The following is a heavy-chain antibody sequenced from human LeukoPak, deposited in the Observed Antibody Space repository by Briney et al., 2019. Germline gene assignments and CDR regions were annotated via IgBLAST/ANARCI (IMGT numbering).Heavy chain of an antibody. CDR1: GFTFSSYA. V-gene: IGHV3-23*01. CDR2: ISGSGGST. J-gene: IGHJ4*02. D-gene: IGHD3-3*01. CDR3: AKDPTRLRFLEWLLYFDY. Sequence: GGSLRLSCAASGFTFSSYAMSWVRQAPGERLEWVSAISGSGGSTYYADSVKGRFTISRDNSKNTLYLQMNSLRDEDTAVYYCAKDPTRLRFLEWLLYFDYWGQGTLVTVSS.